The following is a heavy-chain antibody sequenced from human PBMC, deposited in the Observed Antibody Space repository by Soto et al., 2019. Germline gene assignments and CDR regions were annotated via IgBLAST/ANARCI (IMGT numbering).Heavy chain of an antibody. D-gene: IGHD1-26*01. CDR1: GDSVSSNSAA. V-gene: IGHV6-1*01. J-gene: IGHJ4*02. CDR2: TYYRSKWYH. Sequence: SQTLSLTCAISGDSVSSNSAAWNWIRQSPSRGLEWLGRTYYRSKWYHYYAFSVKSRLTINPDTSKNHFSLQLNSVTSEDTVVYYCARGGKYGFYYFDYWGPGSLVTVS. CDR3: ARGGKYGFYYFDY.